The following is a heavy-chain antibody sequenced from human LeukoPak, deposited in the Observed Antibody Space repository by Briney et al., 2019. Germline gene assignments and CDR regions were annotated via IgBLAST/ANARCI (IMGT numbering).Heavy chain of an antibody. CDR3: AREGGRTDAFDI. CDR2: IYYSGST. D-gene: IGHD1-14*01. J-gene: IGHJ3*02. V-gene: IGHV4-59*01. Sequence: SETLSLTCTVSGGSISSYYCSWIRQPPGKGLEWIGYIYYSGSTNYNPSLKSRVTISVGTSKNQFSLKLGSVTAADTAVYYCAREGGRTDAFDIWGQGTMVTVSS. CDR1: GGSISSYY.